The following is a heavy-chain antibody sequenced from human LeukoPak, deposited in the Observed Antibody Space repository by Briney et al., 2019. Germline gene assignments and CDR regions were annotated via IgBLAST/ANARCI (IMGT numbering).Heavy chain of an antibody. CDR3: AREFFGGSYPGVGMDV. CDR2: INPNSGGT. CDR1: GYTFTGYH. D-gene: IGHD1-26*01. J-gene: IGHJ6*02. V-gene: IGHV1-2*02. Sequence: ASVTVSCKASGYTFTGYHMHWVRQAPGQGLEWMGWINPNSGGTNYAQKFQGRVTMTRDTSISTAYMELSRLRSDDTAVYYCAREFFGGSYPGVGMDVWGQGTTVTVSS.